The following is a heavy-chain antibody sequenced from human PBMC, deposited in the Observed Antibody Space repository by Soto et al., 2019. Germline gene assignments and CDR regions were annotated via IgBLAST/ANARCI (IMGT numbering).Heavy chain of an antibody. V-gene: IGHV3-23*01. CDR1: GFTFSSYA. D-gene: IGHD6-19*01. Sequence: GGSLRLSCAASGFTFSSYAMSWVRQAPGKGLEWVSAISGSGGSTYYADSVKGRFTISRDNSKNTLYLQMNSLRAEDTAVYYCAKDGVVQWLVLALTDAFDIWGQGTMVTVSS. CDR2: ISGSGGST. J-gene: IGHJ3*02. CDR3: AKDGVVQWLVLALTDAFDI.